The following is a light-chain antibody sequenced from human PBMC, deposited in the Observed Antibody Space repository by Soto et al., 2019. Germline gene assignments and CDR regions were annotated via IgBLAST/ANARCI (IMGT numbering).Light chain of an antibody. V-gene: IGKV1-33*01. CDR1: HNINNY. Sequence: EIQMTQSPSSLSASVGDRVIITCQASHNINNYLNWYQQKPGKAPKLLIYDASNLHTGVPSRFSGSASGTEFNLTISGLQPDDFATYFCQQYKSEWTFGQGTKVDIK. CDR3: QQYKSEWT. CDR2: DAS. J-gene: IGKJ1*01.